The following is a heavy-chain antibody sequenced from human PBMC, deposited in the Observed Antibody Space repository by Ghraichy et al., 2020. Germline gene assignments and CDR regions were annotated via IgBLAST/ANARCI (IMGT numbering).Heavy chain of an antibody. V-gene: IGHV3-30*18. CDR3: AKDRTVVVPATINRYYYYGMDV. CDR2: ISYDGSNK. Sequence: GGSLRLSCAASGFTFSSYGMHWVRQAPGKGLEWVAVISYDGSNKYYADSVKGRFTISRDNSKNTLYLQMNSLRAEDTAVYYCAKDRTVVVPATINRYYYYGMDVWGQGTTVTVSS. D-gene: IGHD2-2*01. J-gene: IGHJ6*02. CDR1: GFTFSSYG.